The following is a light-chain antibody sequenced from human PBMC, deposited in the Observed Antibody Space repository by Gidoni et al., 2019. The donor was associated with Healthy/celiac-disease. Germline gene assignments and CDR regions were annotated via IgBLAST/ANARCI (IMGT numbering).Light chain of an antibody. J-gene: IGKJ1*01. CDR2: DAS. CDR3: QQRSNWPPWT. CDR1: QSVSSY. V-gene: IGKV3-11*01. Sequence: DIVLTQSPATLSLSPGERATLSCRARQSVSSYLAWYQQKPGQAPRLLIYDASNRATGIPARFSGSGSGTDFTLTISSLEPEDFAVYYCQQRSNWPPWTFGQXTKVEIK.